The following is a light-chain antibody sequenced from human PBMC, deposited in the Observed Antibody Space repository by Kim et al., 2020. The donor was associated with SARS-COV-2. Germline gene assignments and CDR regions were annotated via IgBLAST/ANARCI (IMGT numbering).Light chain of an antibody. V-gene: IGLV1-51*01. CDR3: GTWDSSLSAGV. CDR1: SSNIGNKY. J-gene: IGLJ1*01. CDR2: DNN. Sequence: GQMVTISCSGSSSNIGNKYVSWYQQLPGTAPKLLIYDNNKRPSGIPDRFSGSKSGTSATLGITGLQTGDEADYYCGTWDSSLSAGVFGTGTKVTVL.